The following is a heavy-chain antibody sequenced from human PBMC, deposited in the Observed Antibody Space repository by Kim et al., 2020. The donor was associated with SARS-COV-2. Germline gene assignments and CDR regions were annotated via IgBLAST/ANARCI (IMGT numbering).Heavy chain of an antibody. CDR2: ILPVFGTP. J-gene: IGHJ6*02. CDR1: GGTFISYP. CDR3: ARSKEVRGVRLENYGMDV. Sequence: SVKVSCKASGGTFISYPISWVRQAPGHGLEWMGGILPVFGTPNYAQKFQGRVTITADGATGTFYMEMSGLTSDDTAVYYCARSKEVRGVRLENYGMDVWGQGTTVTVSS. V-gene: IGHV1-69*13. D-gene: IGHD3-10*01.